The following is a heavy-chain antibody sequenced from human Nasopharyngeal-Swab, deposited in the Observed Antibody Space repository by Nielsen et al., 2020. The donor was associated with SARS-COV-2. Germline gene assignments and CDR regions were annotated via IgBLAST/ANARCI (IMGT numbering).Heavy chain of an antibody. CDR3: ARDPRLVTMVRGAYYYYYYGMDV. J-gene: IGHJ6*02. D-gene: IGHD3-10*01. CDR1: GGSISSSNW. V-gene: IGHV4-4*02. Sequence: SETLSLTCAVSGGSISSSNWWRWVRQPPGKGLEWIGEIYHSGSTNYNPSLKSRVTMSVDKSKNQFSLKLSSVTAADTAVYYCARDPRLVTMVRGAYYYYYYGMDVWGQGTTVTVSS. CDR2: IYHSGST.